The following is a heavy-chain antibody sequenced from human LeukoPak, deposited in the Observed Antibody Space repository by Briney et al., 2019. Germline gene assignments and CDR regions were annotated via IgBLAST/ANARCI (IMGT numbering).Heavy chain of an antibody. V-gene: IGHV3-7*04. CDR2: IRQDGGEK. D-gene: IGHD5-24*01. Sequence: GGSLRLSCAASGFTFSSYWMSWVRQAPGKGLEWVANIRQDGGEKYYVDSVKGRFTISRDNAKNSLYLQMNSLRPEDTAVYYCAGRGDGNLYYFDHWGQGTLVTASS. CDR1: GFTFSSYW. CDR3: AGRGDGNLYYFDH. J-gene: IGHJ4*02.